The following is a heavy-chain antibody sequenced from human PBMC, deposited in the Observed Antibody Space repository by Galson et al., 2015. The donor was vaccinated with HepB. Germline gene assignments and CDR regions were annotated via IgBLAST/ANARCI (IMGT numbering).Heavy chain of an antibody. Sequence: SLRLSCAASGFTFSSYAMHWVRQAPGKGLEWVAVISYDGSNKYYADSVKGRFTISRDNSKSTLYLQMNSLRAEDTAVYYCASPMITFGGVIESFDYWGRGTLVTVSS. J-gene: IGHJ4*02. CDR3: ASPMITFGGVIESFDY. CDR2: ISYDGSNK. V-gene: IGHV3-30*04. D-gene: IGHD3-16*02. CDR1: GFTFSSYA.